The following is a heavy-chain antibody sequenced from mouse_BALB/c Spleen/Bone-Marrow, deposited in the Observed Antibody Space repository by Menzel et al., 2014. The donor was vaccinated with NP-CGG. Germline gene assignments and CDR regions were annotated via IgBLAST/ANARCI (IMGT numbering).Heavy chain of an antibody. Sequence: EVMLVESGGGLVKPGGSLKPSCAASGFTFSSYAMSWVRQAPEKRLEWVATISSGGSYTYYPDSVKGRFTISRDNAKNTLYLQMSSLRSEDTAMYYCARHYYGSSYYFDYWGQGTTLTVSS. CDR1: GFTFSSYA. CDR2: ISSGGSYT. CDR3: ARHYYGSSYYFDY. D-gene: IGHD1-1*01. J-gene: IGHJ2*01. V-gene: IGHV5-9-1*01.